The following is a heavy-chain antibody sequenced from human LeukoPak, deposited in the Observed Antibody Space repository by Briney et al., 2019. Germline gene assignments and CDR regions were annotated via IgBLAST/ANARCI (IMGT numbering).Heavy chain of an antibody. Sequence: SETLSLTCAVYGGSFSGYYWSWIRQPPGKGLEWIGEINHSGSTNYNPSLKSRVTMSVDTSKNQFSLKLSSVTAADTAVYYCARDGDGYCSSTSCRPMDVWGKGTTVTVSS. J-gene: IGHJ6*04. V-gene: IGHV4-34*01. D-gene: IGHD2-2*03. CDR2: INHSGST. CDR3: ARDGDGYCSSTSCRPMDV. CDR1: GGSFSGYY.